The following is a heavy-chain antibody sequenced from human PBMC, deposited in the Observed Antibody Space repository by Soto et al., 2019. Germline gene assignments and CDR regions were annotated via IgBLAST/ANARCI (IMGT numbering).Heavy chain of an antibody. D-gene: IGHD3-3*02. J-gene: IGHJ6*02. CDR1: GFTFSSYS. CDR3: ARIRRGRVGMDV. V-gene: IGHV3-21*01. CDR2: ISSSSSYI. Sequence: EVQLVEPGGGLVKPGGSLRLSCAASGFTFSSYSMNWVRQAPGKGLEWVSSISSSSSYIYYADSVKGRFTISRDNAKNSLYLQMNSLRAEDTAVYYCARIRRGRVGMDVWGQGTTVTVSS.